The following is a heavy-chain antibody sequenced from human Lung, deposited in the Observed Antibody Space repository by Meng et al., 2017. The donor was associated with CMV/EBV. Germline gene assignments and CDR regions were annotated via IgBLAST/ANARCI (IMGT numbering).Heavy chain of an antibody. Sequence: GESXKISCKGSGYSFTSYWIGWVRQMPGKGLEWMGIIYPGDSDTRYSPSFQGQVTISADKSISTAYLQWSSLKASDTAMYYCAGPPSGAASNNYFDDWGQGTLVTVSS. V-gene: IGHV5-51*01. CDR1: GYSFTSYW. CDR3: AGPPSGAASNNYFDD. J-gene: IGHJ4*02. D-gene: IGHD6-13*01. CDR2: IYPGDSDT.